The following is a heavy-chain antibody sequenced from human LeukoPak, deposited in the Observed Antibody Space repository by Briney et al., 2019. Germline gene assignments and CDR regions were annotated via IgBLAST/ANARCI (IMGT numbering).Heavy chain of an antibody. D-gene: IGHD2-2*01. CDR1: GGTFSSYA. CDR3: ARAVSSTSSLGKNDY. Sequence: SVKVSCKASGGTFSSYAISWVRQAPGQGLEWMGGIIPIFGTANYAQKFQGRVTITADESTSTAYMELSSLRSEDTAVYYCARAVSSTSSLGKNDYWGQGTLVTVSS. V-gene: IGHV1-69*01. J-gene: IGHJ4*02. CDR2: IIPIFGTA.